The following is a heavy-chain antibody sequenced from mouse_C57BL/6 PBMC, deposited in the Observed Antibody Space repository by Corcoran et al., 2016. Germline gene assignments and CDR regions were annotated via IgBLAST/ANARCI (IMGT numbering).Heavy chain of an antibody. CDR1: GYTFTDYY. J-gene: IGHJ2*01. CDR2: INPNNGGT. V-gene: IGHV1-26*01. D-gene: IGHD1-1*01. CDR3: ARLVATDY. Sequence: EVQLQQSGPELVTPGASVKISCKASGYTFTDYYMNWVKQSHGKSLEWIGDINPNNGGTSYNQKFKGKATLTVDKSSSTAYMELRSLTSEDSAVYYCARLVATDYWGQGTTLTVSS.